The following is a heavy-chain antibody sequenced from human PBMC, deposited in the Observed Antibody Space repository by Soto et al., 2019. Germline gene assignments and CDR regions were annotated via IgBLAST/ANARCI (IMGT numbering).Heavy chain of an antibody. CDR3: ARSAIATSLPRDY. D-gene: IGHD2-2*02. CDR2: IYYSGNT. J-gene: IGHJ4*02. Sequence: SETLSLTCTVFGGSISSGGYYWSWIRQHPGKGLEWIGYIYYSGNTHYNPSLKSRITISVDTSKNQFSLKLSSVTAADTAVYYCARSAIATSLPRDYWGQGTLVTVSS. V-gene: IGHV4-31*03. CDR1: GGSISSGGYY.